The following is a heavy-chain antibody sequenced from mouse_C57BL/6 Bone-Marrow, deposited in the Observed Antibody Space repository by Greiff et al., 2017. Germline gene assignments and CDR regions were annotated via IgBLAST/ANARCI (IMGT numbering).Heavy chain of an antibody. D-gene: IGHD1-1*01. CDR3: APTVVATDYAMDY. CDR2: INPSTGGT. J-gene: IGHJ4*01. Sequence: EVQLQQSGPELVKPGASVKISCKASGYSFTGYYMNWVKQSPEKSLEWIGEINPSTGGTTYNQKFQAKDTLTVDKSSSTAYMQLKSLTSEDSAVYYCAPTVVATDYAMDYWGQGTSVTVSS. CDR1: GYSFTGYY. V-gene: IGHV1-42*01.